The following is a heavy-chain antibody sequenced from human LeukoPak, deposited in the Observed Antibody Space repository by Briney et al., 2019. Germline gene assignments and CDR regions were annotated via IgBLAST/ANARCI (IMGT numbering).Heavy chain of an antibody. J-gene: IGHJ4*02. CDR3: ARVLDTAMVPHY. V-gene: IGHV3-30-3*01. CDR1: GFTFSSYA. CDR2: ISYDGSNK. Sequence: PGRSLRLSCAASGFTFSSYAMHWVRQAPGKGLEWVAVISYDGSNKYYADSVKGRFTISRDNSKNTLYLQMNSLRAEDTAVYYCARVLDTAMVPHYWGQGTLVTVSS. D-gene: IGHD5-18*01.